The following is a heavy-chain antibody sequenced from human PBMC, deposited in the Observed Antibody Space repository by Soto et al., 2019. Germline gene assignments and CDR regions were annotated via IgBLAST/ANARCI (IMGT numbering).Heavy chain of an antibody. J-gene: IGHJ4*02. CDR2: INPSGGST. Sequence: ASVRVSGEASGSTFTSYYMHWVRRARGQGLEWMGIINPSGGSTSYAQKFQGRVTMTRDTSTSTVYMELSSLRSEDTAVYYCARDRVYGCSGGSCYFALGYWGQGTLVTVSS. CDR1: GSTFTSYY. D-gene: IGHD2-15*01. V-gene: IGHV1-46*01. CDR3: ARDRVYGCSGGSCYFALGY.